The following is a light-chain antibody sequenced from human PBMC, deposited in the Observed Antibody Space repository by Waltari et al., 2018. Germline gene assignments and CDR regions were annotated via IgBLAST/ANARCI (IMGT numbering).Light chain of an antibody. CDR2: AAS. CDR1: QSVSRT. Sequence: DIVFKQSPGTLSLSPGESATLPCRASQSVSRTLAGYQRNPGPAPSLLIYAASTRAPGIPDRFSGSGSGTDFSLTISRLEPEDFAVYYCQHYVRLPATFGQGTKVEIK. CDR3: QHYVRLPAT. V-gene: IGKV3-20*01. J-gene: IGKJ1*01.